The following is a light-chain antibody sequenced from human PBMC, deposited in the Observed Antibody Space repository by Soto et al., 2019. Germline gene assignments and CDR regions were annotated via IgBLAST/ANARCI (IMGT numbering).Light chain of an antibody. CDR3: TSYTITSPYV. V-gene: IGLV2-14*01. CDR2: EAT. Sequence: QSVLTQPASMSGSPGQSITISCTGTSSDIGRYNFVSWYQHHPGKAPKLIIYEATKRPSGVSYRFSGSKSGNTASLTLSGLQAEDEADYYCTSYTITSPYVFGTGTKVTVL. J-gene: IGLJ1*01. CDR1: SSDIGRYNF.